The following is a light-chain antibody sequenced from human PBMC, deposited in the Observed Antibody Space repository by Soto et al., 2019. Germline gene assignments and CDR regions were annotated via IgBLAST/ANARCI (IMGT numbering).Light chain of an antibody. Sequence: QTVVTQEPSLTVSPGGTVTLTCASSTGAVTGGYYPNWFQQKPGPAPRALISSKSNKHSCTPARFSGSLLGGKAALTLSGVQPEDEAEYYCLIYYGGAEVFGGGTKLTVL. V-gene: IGLV7-43*01. CDR2: SKS. CDR1: TGAVTGGYY. CDR3: LIYYGGAEV. J-gene: IGLJ2*01.